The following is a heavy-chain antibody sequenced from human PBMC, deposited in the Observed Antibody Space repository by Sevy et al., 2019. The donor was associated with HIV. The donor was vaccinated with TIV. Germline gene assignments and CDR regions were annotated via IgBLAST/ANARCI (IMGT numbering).Heavy chain of an antibody. Sequence: SETLSLTCAVYGGSFSGYYWNWIRHPPGKALEWIGEINHSGSTNYNPSPKRRVTISVDTSKNQFSLKLNSVTAADTAVYYCARAPPVVVVPGAPSWFDPWGQGTLVTVSS. CDR1: GGSFSGYY. J-gene: IGHJ5*02. CDR3: ARAPPVVVVPGAPSWFDP. D-gene: IGHD2-2*01. CDR2: INHSGST. V-gene: IGHV4-34*01.